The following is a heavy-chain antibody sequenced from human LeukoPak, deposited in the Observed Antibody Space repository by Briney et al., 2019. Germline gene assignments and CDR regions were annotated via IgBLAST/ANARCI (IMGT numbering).Heavy chain of an antibody. CDR3: ARGSVGAPIHKDY. CDR1: GYTFTSYA. V-gene: IGHV7-4-1*02. Sequence: VASVTVSCKASGYTFTSYAMNWVRQAPGQGLEWMGWINTNTGNPTYAQGFTGRFVFSLDTSVSTAYLQISSLKAEDTAVYYCARGSVGAPIHKDYWGQGTLVTVSS. J-gene: IGHJ4*02. CDR2: INTNTGNP. D-gene: IGHD5-12*01.